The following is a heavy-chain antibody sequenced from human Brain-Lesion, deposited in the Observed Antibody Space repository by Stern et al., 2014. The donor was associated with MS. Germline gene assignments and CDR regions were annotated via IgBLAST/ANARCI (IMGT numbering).Heavy chain of an antibody. V-gene: IGHV4-61*02. Sequence: VQLVQSGPGLVKPSQTLSLSCTVSGGSISSGGYYWSWIRQPAGKGLEWIGRIFNSGTTSYKPSLKSRVTLSINKSQHQLSLRLNSMTAADTAVYYCARGRVVPGFQYYATDVWGQGTTVIVSS. CDR3: ARGRVVPGFQYYATDV. J-gene: IGHJ6*02. CDR1: GGSISSGGYY. CDR2: IFNSGTT. D-gene: IGHD2-2*01.